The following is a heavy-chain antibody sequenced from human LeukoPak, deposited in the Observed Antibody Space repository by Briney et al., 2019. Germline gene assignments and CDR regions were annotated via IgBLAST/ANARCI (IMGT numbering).Heavy chain of an antibody. CDR3: ARDCSGGSCYNWFDP. Sequence: GGSLRLSCAASGFTFSSYNMNWVRQAPGKGLEWVSSISISSSYIYYADSVKGRFTISRDNAKNSLYLQMNSLRAEDTAVFYCARDCSGGSCYNWFDPWGQGTLSPSPQ. CDR2: ISISSSYI. V-gene: IGHV3-21*01. CDR1: GFTFSSYN. D-gene: IGHD2-15*01. J-gene: IGHJ5*02.